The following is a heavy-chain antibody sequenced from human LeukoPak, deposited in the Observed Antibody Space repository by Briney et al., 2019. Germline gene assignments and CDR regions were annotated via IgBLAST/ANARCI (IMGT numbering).Heavy chain of an antibody. CDR2: IYSGGST. CDR3: ARDRYYDFWSGYYTGIPFDY. Sequence: GSLRLSCAASGFTVSSNYMSWVRQAPGKGLEWVSVIYSGGSTYYADSVKGRFTISRDNSKNTLYLQMNSLRAEDTAVYYCARDRYYDFWSGYYTGIPFDYWGQGTLVTVSS. D-gene: IGHD3-3*01. V-gene: IGHV3-53*01. J-gene: IGHJ4*02. CDR1: GFTVSSNY.